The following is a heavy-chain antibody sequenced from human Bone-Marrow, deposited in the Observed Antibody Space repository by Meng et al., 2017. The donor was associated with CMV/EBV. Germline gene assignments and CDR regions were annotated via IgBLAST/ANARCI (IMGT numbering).Heavy chain of an antibody. V-gene: IGHV1-46*01. CDR2: INPSGGGP. J-gene: IGHJ5*02. D-gene: IGHD1-26*01. CDR1: GYTFTSYL. CDR3: ARGLGSGSYSLP. Sequence: ASVKVSCKASGYTFTSYLIHWVRQAPGQGLEWVGIINPSGGGPTSSPKFQGRLTMTKDTSVSTVYMELRDLTSEDTAVYYCARGLGSGSYSLPWGQGTLVTVSS.